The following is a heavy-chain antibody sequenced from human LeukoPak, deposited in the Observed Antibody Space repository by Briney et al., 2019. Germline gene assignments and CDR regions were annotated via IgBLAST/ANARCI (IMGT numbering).Heavy chain of an antibody. CDR1: GFTFSGSA. Sequence: GGSLRLSCAASGFTFSGSAMHWVRQASGKGLEWVGRIRSKANSYATAYAASVKGRFTISRDDSKNTAYLQMNSLKTEDTAVYYCTRQPGHYYGSGSQNWFDPWGQGTLVTVSS. CDR3: TRQPGHYYGSGSQNWFDP. CDR2: IRSKANSYAT. J-gene: IGHJ5*02. V-gene: IGHV3-73*01. D-gene: IGHD3-10*01.